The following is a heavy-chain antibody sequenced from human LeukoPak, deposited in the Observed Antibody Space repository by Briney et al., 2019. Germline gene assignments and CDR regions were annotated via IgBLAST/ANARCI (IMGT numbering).Heavy chain of an antibody. J-gene: IGHJ4*02. CDR3: ARLPLRFLEPFDY. CDR2: INHSGST. V-gene: IGHV4-34*01. Sequence: PSETLSLTCAVYGGSLSGYYWSWLRQPPGKGREWVGEINHSGSTNYNPSLKSPVTISLDTSKNQFSLELSSVTAADTAVYYCARLPLRFLEPFDYWGQGPLATVSS. D-gene: IGHD3-3*01. CDR1: GGSLSGYY.